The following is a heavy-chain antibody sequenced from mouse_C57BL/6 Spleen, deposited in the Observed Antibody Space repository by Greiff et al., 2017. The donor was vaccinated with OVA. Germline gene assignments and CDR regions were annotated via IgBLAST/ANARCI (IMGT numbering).Heavy chain of an antibody. D-gene: IGHD2-3*01. CDR2: IRLKSDNYAT. J-gene: IGHJ3*01. Sequence: EVQLQQSGGGLVQPGGSMKLSCVASGFTFSNYWMNWVRQSPEKGLEWVAQIRLKSDNYATHYAESVKGRFTISRDDSKSSVYLQMNNLRAEDTGIYYCTIYDGYFWCAYWGQGTLVTVSA. CDR3: TIYDGYFWCAY. CDR1: GFTFSNYW. V-gene: IGHV6-3*01.